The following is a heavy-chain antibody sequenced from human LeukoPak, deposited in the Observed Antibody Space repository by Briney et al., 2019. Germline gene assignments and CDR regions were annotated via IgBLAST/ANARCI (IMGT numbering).Heavy chain of an antibody. CDR2: IRYDGSNK. D-gene: IGHD6-19*01. Sequence: GGSLRLSCAASGFTFSSYGMHWVRQAPGKGLEWVAFIRYDGSNKYYADSVEGRFTISRDNSKNTLYLQMNSLRAEDTAVYYCAGQWLDADSWFDPWGQGTLVTVSS. CDR1: GFTFSSYG. J-gene: IGHJ5*02. CDR3: AGQWLDADSWFDP. V-gene: IGHV3-30*02.